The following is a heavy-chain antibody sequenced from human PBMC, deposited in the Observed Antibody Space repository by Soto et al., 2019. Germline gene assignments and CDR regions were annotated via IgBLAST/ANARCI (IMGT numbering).Heavy chain of an antibody. J-gene: IGHJ6*03. Sequence: GGSLRLSCAASGFTFSDYYMSWIRQAPGKGLEWVSYISSSGSTIYYADSVKGRFTISRDNAKNSLYLQMNSLRAEDTAVYYCARDLPSHKTHTIFGVVSPYYMDVWGKGTTVTVSS. CDR3: ARDLPSHKTHTIFGVVSPYYMDV. D-gene: IGHD3-3*01. CDR2: ISSSGSTI. CDR1: GFTFSDYY. V-gene: IGHV3-11*01.